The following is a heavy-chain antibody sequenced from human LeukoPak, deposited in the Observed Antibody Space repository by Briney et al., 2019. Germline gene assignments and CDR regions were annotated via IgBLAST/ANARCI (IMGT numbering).Heavy chain of an antibody. CDR2: IYHSGST. Sequence: SQTLSLTCTVSGYSISSSYYWGWIRQPPGKGLEWIGSIYHSGSTYYNPSLKSRVTISVDTPKNQFSLKLSSVTAADTAVYYCAGGVWFGDDGFVLDYWGQGTLVTVSS. J-gene: IGHJ4*02. V-gene: IGHV4-38-2*02. CDR1: GYSISSSYY. CDR3: AGGVWFGDDGFVLDY. D-gene: IGHD3-10*01.